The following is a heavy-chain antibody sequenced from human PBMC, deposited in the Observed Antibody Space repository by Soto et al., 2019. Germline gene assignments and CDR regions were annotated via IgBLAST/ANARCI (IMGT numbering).Heavy chain of an antibody. CDR1: GFTFSSYW. Sequence: TGGSLRLSCAASGFTFSSYWMSWVRQAPGKGLEWVANIKQDGSEKYYVDSVKGRFTISRDNSKNTLFLQMNSLRVEDTAVYYCAKDDAPSGGYFDYWGQRTLVTVSS. CDR3: AKDDAPSGGYFDY. V-gene: IGHV3-7*03. J-gene: IGHJ4*02. D-gene: IGHD6-25*01. CDR2: IKQDGSEK.